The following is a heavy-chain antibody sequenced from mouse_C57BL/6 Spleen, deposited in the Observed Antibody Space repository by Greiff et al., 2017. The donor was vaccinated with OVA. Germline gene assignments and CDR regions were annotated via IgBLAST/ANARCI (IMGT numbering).Heavy chain of an antibody. CDR3: ARRASILAMDY. J-gene: IGHJ4*01. V-gene: IGHV1-42*01. CDR2: INPSTGGT. D-gene: IGHD3-1*01. CDR1: GYSFTGYY. Sequence: VQLKQSGPELVKPGASVKISCKASGYSFTGYYMNWVKQSPEKSLEWIGEINPSTGGTTYNQKFKAKATLTVDKSSSTAYMQLKSLTSEDSAVYYCARRASILAMDYWGQGTSVTVSS.